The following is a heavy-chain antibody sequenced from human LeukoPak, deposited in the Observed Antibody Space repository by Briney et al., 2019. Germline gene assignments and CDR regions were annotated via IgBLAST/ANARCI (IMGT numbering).Heavy chain of an antibody. V-gene: IGHV1-2*02. D-gene: IGHD6-13*01. CDR1: GYTFTGYY. Sequence: ASVKVSCKASGYTFTGYYMHWMRQAPGQGLEWMGWINPNSGGTNYEQKFQGRVTMTRDTSISTAYMELSRLRSDDTAVYYCARDLGAAVADYWGQGTLVTVSS. CDR2: INPNSGGT. CDR3: ARDLGAAVADY. J-gene: IGHJ4*02.